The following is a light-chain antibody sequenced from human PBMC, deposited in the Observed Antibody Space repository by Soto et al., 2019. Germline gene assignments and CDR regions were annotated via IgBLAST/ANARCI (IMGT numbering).Light chain of an antibody. J-gene: IGKJ1*01. V-gene: IGKV1-39*01. CDR3: QQCYSFPRT. CDR2: AAY. CDR1: QRTSTY. Sequence: DIQMTQSPSTLSAGVGDRVTITCRASQRTSTYLNWYQQKQGKAPTLLIYAAYILQSGVPSRFSGGGSGTDFTFTINTLQPEDFATYFCQQCYSFPRTFGQGTKVEIK.